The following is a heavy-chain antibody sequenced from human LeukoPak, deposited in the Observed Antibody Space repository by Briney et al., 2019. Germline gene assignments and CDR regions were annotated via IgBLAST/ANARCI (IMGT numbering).Heavy chain of an antibody. V-gene: IGHV3-23*01. D-gene: IGHD6-25*01. J-gene: IGHJ4*02. Sequence: GGSLRLSCAASGFTFTTYAMSWVRQAPGKGLEWVSGISSSGGSTYYADSVKGRFTISRDNSKNTLYLQMNSLRAEDTAVYYCAKDLISAQAFYFDYWGQGTLVTVSS. CDR2: ISSSGGST. CDR1: GFTFTTYA. CDR3: AKDLISAQAFYFDY.